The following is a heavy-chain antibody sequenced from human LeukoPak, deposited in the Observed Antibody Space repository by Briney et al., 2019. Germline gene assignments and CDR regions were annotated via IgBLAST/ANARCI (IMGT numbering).Heavy chain of an antibody. CDR1: GFPFSNYE. D-gene: IGHD3-10*01. Sequence: PGGSLRLSCSAPGFPFSNYEMHWVRQAPGKALEYVSTISSTGSSTYYAVSVQGRFAISRDNSKNTLYLQMSSLRAEDTALYYCAKLGDYYGSGTYSRFDSWGQGALVTVSS. J-gene: IGHJ4*02. CDR3: AKLGDYYGSGTYSRFDS. CDR2: ISSTGSST. V-gene: IGHV3-64*04.